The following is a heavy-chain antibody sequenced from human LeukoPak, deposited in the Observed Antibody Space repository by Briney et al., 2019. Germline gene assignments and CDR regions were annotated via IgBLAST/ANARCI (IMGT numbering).Heavy chain of an antibody. Sequence: PSETLSLTCTVSGGSISSYYWSWIRQPAGKGLEWIGRIYTSGSTNYNPSLKSRVTMSVDTSKNQFSLKLSSVTAAGTAVYYCARVGTIFGVAKGGYFDYWGQGTLVTVSS. V-gene: IGHV4-4*07. CDR1: GGSISSYY. CDR3: ARVGTIFGVAKGGYFDY. J-gene: IGHJ4*02. D-gene: IGHD3-3*01. CDR2: IYTSGST.